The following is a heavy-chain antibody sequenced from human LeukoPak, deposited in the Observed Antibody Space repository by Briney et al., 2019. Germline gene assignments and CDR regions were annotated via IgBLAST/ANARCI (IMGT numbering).Heavy chain of an antibody. CDR3: ARASSSSWTGVNWFDP. CDR2: ISSSGSTI. Sequence: PGGSLRLSCAASGFTFSDYYMSWIRQAPGKGLEWVSYISSSGSTIYYADSVKGRFTISRDNAKNSLYLQMNSLRAEDTAVYYCARASSSSWTGVNWFDPWGQGTLVTVSP. D-gene: IGHD6-13*01. CDR1: GFTFSDYY. J-gene: IGHJ5*02. V-gene: IGHV3-11*01.